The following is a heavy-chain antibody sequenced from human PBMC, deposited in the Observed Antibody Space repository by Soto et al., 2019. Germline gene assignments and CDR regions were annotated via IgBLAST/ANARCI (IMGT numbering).Heavy chain of an antibody. V-gene: IGHV1-2*02. Sequence: QVQLVQSGAEVKKPGASVKVSCKASGYTFTGYHIHWVRQAPGQGFEWMGWINFNSGGTNYAQNFQGRVTMTRDTSISTAYMELSSLRSEDTAVYYCARGTSLVSHDYWGQGTLVTVSS. J-gene: IGHJ4*02. D-gene: IGHD3-9*01. CDR3: ARGTSLVSHDY. CDR2: INFNSGGT. CDR1: GYTFTGYH.